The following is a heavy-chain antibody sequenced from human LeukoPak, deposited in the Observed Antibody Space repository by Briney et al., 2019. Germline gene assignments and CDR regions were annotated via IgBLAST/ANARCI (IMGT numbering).Heavy chain of an antibody. D-gene: IGHD3-16*01. J-gene: IGHJ6*02. CDR3: ARGGGLDV. CDR1: GFTLSSHW. Sequence: PGGSLRLSCEASGFTLSSHWMSWVRQAPGKGLEWVAHINQDESEKSYVDSVKGRFTISRDNAKNSLYLQMSNLRAEDTAVYFCARGGGLDVWGQGATVTVSS. V-gene: IGHV3-7*03. CDR2: INQDESEK.